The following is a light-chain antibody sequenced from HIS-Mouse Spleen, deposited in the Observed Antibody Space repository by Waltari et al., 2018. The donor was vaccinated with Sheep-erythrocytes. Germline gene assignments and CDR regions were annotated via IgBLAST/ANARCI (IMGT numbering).Light chain of an antibody. V-gene: IGLV2-23*01. J-gene: IGLJ3*02. CDR1: SSDVGSYNL. Sequence: QSALTQPASVSGSPGQSITISCTGTSSDVGSYNLVSWYQQHPGKAPKLMIYEGSKRPSGVSKRFSGSKSGNTASLTISGLQAEDEADYYCRSYAGSSTPWVFGGGTKLTVL. CDR2: EGS. CDR3: RSYAGSSTPWV.